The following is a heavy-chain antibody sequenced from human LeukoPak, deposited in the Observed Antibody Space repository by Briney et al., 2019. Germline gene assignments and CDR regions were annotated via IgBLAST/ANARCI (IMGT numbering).Heavy chain of an antibody. CDR2: IYYSGST. J-gene: IGHJ4*02. D-gene: IGHD4-17*01. Sequence: PSETLSLTCTVSGGSISSYYWSWIRQPPGKGLEWIGYIYYSGSTNYNPSLKSRVPISVDTSKNQFSLKLSSVTAEDTAVYYCARAAIRTVTRSYYFDYWGQGTLVTVSS. CDR1: GGSISSYY. V-gene: IGHV4-59*08. CDR3: ARAAIRTVTRSYYFDY.